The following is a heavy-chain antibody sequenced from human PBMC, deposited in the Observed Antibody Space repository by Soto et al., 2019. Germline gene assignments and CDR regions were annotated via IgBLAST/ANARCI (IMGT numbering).Heavy chain of an antibody. J-gene: IGHJ6*02. CDR1: GGTFSSYT. CDR3: AREQIILGIIGMDV. CDR2: IIAILGIA. D-gene: IGHD2-15*01. Sequence: QVQLVQSGAEVTKPGASVKVSCKASGGTFSSYTISWVRQAPGQGLEWLGMIIAILGIAYYAQNFQGRVTITADKSTSTVYMELSSLRAADTAVYYCAREQIILGIIGMDVWGQGTTVTVSS. V-gene: IGHV1-69*08.